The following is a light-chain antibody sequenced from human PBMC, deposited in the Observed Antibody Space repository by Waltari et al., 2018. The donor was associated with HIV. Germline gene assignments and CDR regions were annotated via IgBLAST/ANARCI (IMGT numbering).Light chain of an antibody. CDR3: QQVNTAFT. CDR2: AAS. J-gene: IGKJ3*01. CDR1: HGISTY. V-gene: IGKV1-9*01. Sequence: DIQLTQFPSFLSASVGDRVTITCRAGHGISTYLAWYQQKPGKAPKPLIYAASTLQSGVPSRFSGSGSGTEFTLTISSLQPEDFATYYCQQVNTAFTFGPGTKVEIK.